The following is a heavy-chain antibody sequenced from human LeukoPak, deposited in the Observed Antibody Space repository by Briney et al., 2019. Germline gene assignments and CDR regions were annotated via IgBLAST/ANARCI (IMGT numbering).Heavy chain of an antibody. CDR1: GFTFNIYA. Sequence: PGGSLRLSCAASGFTFNIYAMHWVRQAPGKGLEWVAVISYDGSKTYYADSVKGRFTISRDNSKNTLYLQMNSLRAEGTALYYCARTMYITGSSDFDYWGQGTLVTVSS. D-gene: IGHD1-26*01. J-gene: IGHJ4*02. CDR3: ARTMYITGSSDFDY. CDR2: ISYDGSKT. V-gene: IGHV3-30-3*01.